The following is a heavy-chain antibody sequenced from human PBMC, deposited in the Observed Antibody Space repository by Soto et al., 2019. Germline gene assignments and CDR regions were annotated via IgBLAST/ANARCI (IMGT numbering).Heavy chain of an antibody. D-gene: IGHD3-16*01. CDR2: IYYSGST. CDR1: GGSISSSSYY. CDR3: ARQQMEDYDYISGSDHTYMDV. J-gene: IGHJ6*03. V-gene: IGHV4-39*01. Sequence: QLQLQESGPGLVKPSETLSLTCTVSGGSISSSSYYWGWIRQPPGKGREWIGSIYYSGSTYYNPSLKSRVTISADPSKSQFSMKRSSVTAADTAVYYCARQQMEDYDYISGSDHTYMDVWGQGTTVTVSS.